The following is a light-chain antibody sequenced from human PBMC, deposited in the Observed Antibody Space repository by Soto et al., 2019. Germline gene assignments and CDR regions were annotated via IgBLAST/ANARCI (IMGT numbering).Light chain of an antibody. CDR2: AAS. CDR1: QAISKY. Sequence: DIQLTQSPSFVSASVGDRITITCRASQAISKYLAWYQQKPGKAPKLLISAASTLQSGVPSRFSGSGSGTEFTLTISSLQPEDFATYYCQQLHSFPPWTFGQGTKVEVQ. CDR3: QQLHSFPPWT. J-gene: IGKJ1*01. V-gene: IGKV1-9*01.